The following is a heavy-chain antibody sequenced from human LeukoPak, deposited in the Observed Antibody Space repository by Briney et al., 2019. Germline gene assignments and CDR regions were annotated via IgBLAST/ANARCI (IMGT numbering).Heavy chain of an antibody. CDR1: GFPVSSNY. V-gene: IGHV3-53*01. CDR2: IYRDDTT. D-gene: IGHD3-16*02. J-gene: IGHJ4*02. CDR3: ARAPYGVGYTAERDY. Sequence: GGSLRLSCAASGFPVSSNYMSWVRQAPGKGLEWVSVIYRDDTTYYADSVKGRFTIFRDNSKNTLCLQMNSLRDDDTAVYYCARAPYGVGYTAERDYWGQGTLVTVSS.